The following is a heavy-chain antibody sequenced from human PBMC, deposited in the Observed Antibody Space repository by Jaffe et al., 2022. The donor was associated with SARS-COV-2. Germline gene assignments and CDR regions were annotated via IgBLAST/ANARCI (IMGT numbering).Heavy chain of an antibody. V-gene: IGHV4-59*01. Sequence: QVQLQESGPGLVKPSETLSLTCTVSGGSISSYYWSWIRQPPGKGLEWIGYIYYSGSTNYNPSLKSRVTISVDTSKNQFSLKLSSVTAADTAVYYCASFDRGEHSSYWGQGTLVTVSS. CDR1: GGSISSYY. CDR2: IYYSGST. J-gene: IGHJ4*02. D-gene: IGHD3-16*01. CDR3: ASFDRGEHSSY.